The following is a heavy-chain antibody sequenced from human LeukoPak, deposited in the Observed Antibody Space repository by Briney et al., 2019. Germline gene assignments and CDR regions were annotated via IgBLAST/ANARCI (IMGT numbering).Heavy chain of an antibody. D-gene: IGHD6-19*01. CDR1: GYSISSGYY. CDR3: VREGWQWLVHAFDI. CDR2: IYHSGST. V-gene: IGHV4-38-2*02. J-gene: IGHJ3*02. Sequence: SETLSLTCTVSGYSISSGYYWGWIRQPPGKGLEWIGSIYHSGSTYYNPSLQSRVTISVDTSKNQFSLKLSSVTAADTAVYYCVREGWQWLVHAFDIWGQGTMVTGSS.